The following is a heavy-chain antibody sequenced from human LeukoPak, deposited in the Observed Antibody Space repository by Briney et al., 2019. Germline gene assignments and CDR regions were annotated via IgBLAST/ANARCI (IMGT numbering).Heavy chain of an antibody. CDR2: ISGSGGST. CDR3: AKARSSSRYAANDN. D-gene: IGHD2-2*01. J-gene: IGHJ4*02. CDR1: GFTFSTYA. Sequence: TGGSLRLSCAASGFTFSTYAMTWVRQAPGKGLEWVSAISGSGGSTFYADSVKGRFTISRDNSKNTLYLQMNSLRAEDTAVYYCAKARSSSRYAANDNWGQGTLVAVSS. V-gene: IGHV3-23*01.